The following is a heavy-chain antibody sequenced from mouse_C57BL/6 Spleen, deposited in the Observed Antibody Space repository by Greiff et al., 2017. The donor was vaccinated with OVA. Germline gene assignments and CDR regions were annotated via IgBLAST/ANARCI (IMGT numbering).Heavy chain of an antibody. CDR3: ASSTMVTTGGFAY. Sequence: VMPVESGPGLVQPSQSLSITCTVSGFSLTSYGVHWVRQSPGKGLEWLGVIWSGGSTDYNAAFISRLSISKDNSKSQVFFKMNSLQADDTAIYYCASSTMVTTGGFAYWGQGTLVTVSA. CDR2: IWSGGST. J-gene: IGHJ3*01. D-gene: IGHD2-2*01. CDR1: GFSLTSYG. V-gene: IGHV2-2*01.